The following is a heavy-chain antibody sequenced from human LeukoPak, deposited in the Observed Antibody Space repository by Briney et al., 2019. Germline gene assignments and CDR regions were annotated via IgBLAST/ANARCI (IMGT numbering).Heavy chain of an antibody. J-gene: IGHJ4*02. CDR1: GFTFSSYW. CDR3: ARDGSSGPDY. Sequence: GSLRLSCAASGFTFSSYWMNWVRQAPGKGLEWVANIKQEGNDKYYVDSVKGRFTISRDNAKNSLYLQMNSLRAEDTAVYYCARDGSSGPDYWGQGTLVTASS. D-gene: IGHD6-19*01. CDR2: IKQEGNDK. V-gene: IGHV3-7*01.